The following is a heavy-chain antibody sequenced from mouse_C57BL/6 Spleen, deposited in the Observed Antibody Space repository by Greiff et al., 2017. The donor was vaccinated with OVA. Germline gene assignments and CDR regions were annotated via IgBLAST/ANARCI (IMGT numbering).Heavy chain of an antibody. CDR1: GYTFTSYW. CDR2: IDPSDSAT. CDR3: ARRGSNYEDYAMDD. V-gene: IGHV1-52*01. Sequence: VQLSCKASGYTFTSYWMHWVKQRPIQGLAWIGNIDPSDSATHYHQKFKDKATLTVDKSSSTAYMQLSSLTSEDSAVYYCARRGSNYEDYAMDDWGQGTSVTVSS. D-gene: IGHD2-5*01. J-gene: IGHJ4*01.